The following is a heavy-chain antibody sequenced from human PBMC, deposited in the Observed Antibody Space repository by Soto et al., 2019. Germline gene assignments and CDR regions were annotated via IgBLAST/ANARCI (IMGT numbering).Heavy chain of an antibody. Sequence: QVQLVESGGGMVQPGRSLRLSCAASGFTFSTYGMHWVRQAPGKGLEWVAVISRDGGTKYYADSVKGRFTISRDNSRNTLFLEMNSLRGDDMAVYYCSGEVASGYWGQGTLVTVSS. CDR3: SGEVASGY. J-gene: IGHJ4*02. CDR2: ISRDGGTK. CDR1: GFTFSTYG. V-gene: IGHV3-30*03. D-gene: IGHD2-15*01.